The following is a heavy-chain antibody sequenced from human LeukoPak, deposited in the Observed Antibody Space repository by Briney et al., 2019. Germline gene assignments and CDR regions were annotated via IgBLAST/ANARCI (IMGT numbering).Heavy chain of an antibody. CDR3: ARGGVLGQSAFDI. V-gene: IGHV4-59*01. CDR2: IFYSGTT. D-gene: IGHD7-27*01. CDR1: GDSITSYF. Sequence: SETLSLTCTVSGDSITSYFWSWIRQSPGKGLECIGYIFYSGTTNYNPSLKCRVTISVDTSKNQFSLKLTSMTAADTAVYYCARGGVLGQSAFDIWGQGTLVTVSS. J-gene: IGHJ3*02.